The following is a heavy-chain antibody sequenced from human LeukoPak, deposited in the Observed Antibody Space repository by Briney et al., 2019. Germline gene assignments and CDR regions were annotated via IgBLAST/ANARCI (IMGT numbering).Heavy chain of an antibody. Sequence: GGSLRLSCAASGFTFSSYSMNWVRQAPGKGLEWVSSISSSSSYIYYADSVKGRFTISRDNAKNSLYLQMNSLRAEDTAVYYYARDTEITIFGVVTGYYGMDVWGQGTTVTVSS. J-gene: IGHJ6*02. CDR1: GFTFSSYS. V-gene: IGHV3-21*01. CDR3: ARDTEITIFGVVTGYYGMDV. D-gene: IGHD3-3*01. CDR2: ISSSSSYI.